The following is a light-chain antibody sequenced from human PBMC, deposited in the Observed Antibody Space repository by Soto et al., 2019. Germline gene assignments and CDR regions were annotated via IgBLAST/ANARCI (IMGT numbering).Light chain of an antibody. CDR2: EAS. J-gene: IGKJ3*01. V-gene: IGKV1-39*01. CDR3: QQSYGSPPFT. CDR1: QSISVW. Sequence: DIQMTQSPSTLSASVGDRVTITCRASQSISVWLAWYQQKAGKAPNLLIYEASTLESGVPSRFSGSGSGTDFTLTISSLQPEDSATYYCQQSYGSPPFTFGPGTRVDI.